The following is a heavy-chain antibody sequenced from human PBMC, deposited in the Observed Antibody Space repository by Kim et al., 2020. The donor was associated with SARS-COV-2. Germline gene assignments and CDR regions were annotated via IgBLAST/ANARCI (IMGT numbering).Heavy chain of an antibody. V-gene: IGHV3-30-3*01. D-gene: IGHD1-26*01. J-gene: IGHJ3*02. CDR3: ASFEVWRELLLGYAFDI. CDR1: GFTFSSYA. Sequence: GGSLRLSCAASGFTFSSYAMHWVRQAPGKGLEWVAVISYDGSNKYYADSVKGRFTISRDNSKNTLYLQMNSLRPEDTAVYYCASFEVWRELLLGYAFDI. CDR2: ISYDGSNK.